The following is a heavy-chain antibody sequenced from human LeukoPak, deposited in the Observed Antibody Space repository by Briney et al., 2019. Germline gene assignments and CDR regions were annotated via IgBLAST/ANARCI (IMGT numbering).Heavy chain of an antibody. CDR1: GFTFNRCW. CDR2: INPDGRDT. CDR3: TSWGDTTAEYFQR. J-gene: IGHJ1*01. V-gene: IGHV3-7*01. D-gene: IGHD2-21*02. Sequence: GGSLRLSCVVSGFTFNRCWMNWVRQAPGKGLEWVAHINPDGRDTYYVDSVKGQFTISRDNAQNSMYLQMNSLRVEDTAVYYCTSWGDTTAEYFQRWGQGTLVTVSS.